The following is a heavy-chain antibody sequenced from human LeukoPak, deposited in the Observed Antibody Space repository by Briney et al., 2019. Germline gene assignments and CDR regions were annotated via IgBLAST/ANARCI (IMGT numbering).Heavy chain of an antibody. CDR1: GGTFSSYT. D-gene: IGHD5-12*01. J-gene: IGHJ1*01. CDR2: IIPILGIA. V-gene: IGHV1-69*02. Sequence: ASVKVSCKASGGTFSSYTISWVREAPGQGLEWMGRIIPILGIANYAQKFQGRVTITADKSTSTAYMELSSLRSEDTAVYYCARGGWLHTPEYFQHWGQGTLVTVSS. CDR3: ARGGWLHTPEYFQH.